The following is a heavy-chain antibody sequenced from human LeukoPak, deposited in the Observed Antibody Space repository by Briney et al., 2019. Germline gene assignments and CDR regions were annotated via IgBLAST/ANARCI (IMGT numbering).Heavy chain of an antibody. Sequence: PGGSLRLSCAASGFTFSSYSMNWVRQAPGKGLEWLSYISGSRSTIYYADSVKGRFTISRDNSKNTLYLQMNSLRAEDTAVYYCASEVVVVVAATIEYFQHWGQGTLVTVSS. CDR1: GFTFSSYS. J-gene: IGHJ1*01. D-gene: IGHD2-15*01. CDR3: ASEVVVVVAATIEYFQH. V-gene: IGHV3-48*01. CDR2: ISGSRSTI.